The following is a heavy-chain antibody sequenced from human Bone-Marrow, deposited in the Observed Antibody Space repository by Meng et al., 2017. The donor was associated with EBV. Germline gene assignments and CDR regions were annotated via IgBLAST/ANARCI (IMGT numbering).Heavy chain of an antibody. CDR3: ARVDDSRWPLSYYFDY. V-gene: IGHV4-61*08. Sequence: QVQLQESGPGLVKPSETLSLTCAVSGDSVSSGGFYWSWIRQPPGKGLEWIGYIHYSGSTNYNPSLKSRVTISGDTSKNHFSLKLRSVTAADTAVYYCARVDDSRWPLSYYFDYWGQGTLVTVSS. CDR1: GDSVSSGGFY. J-gene: IGHJ4*02. D-gene: IGHD6-13*01. CDR2: IHYSGST.